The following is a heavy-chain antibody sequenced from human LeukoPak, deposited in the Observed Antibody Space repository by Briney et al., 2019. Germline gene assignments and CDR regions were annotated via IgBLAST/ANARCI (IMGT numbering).Heavy chain of an antibody. CDR3: ARDREGYCSGGSCYLFYFDY. Sequence: ASVKVSCKASGYTFTSYYMHWLRQAPGRGREWMGIINPSGGSTSHAQKFQGRVTMTRDTSTSTVYMELSSLRSEDTAVYYCARDREGYCSGGSCYLFYFDYWGQGTLVTVSS. CDR1: GYTFTSYY. V-gene: IGHV1-46*01. J-gene: IGHJ4*02. CDR2: INPSGGST. D-gene: IGHD2-15*01.